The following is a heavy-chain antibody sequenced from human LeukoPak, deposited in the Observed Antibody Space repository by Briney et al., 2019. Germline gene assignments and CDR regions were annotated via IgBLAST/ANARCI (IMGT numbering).Heavy chain of an antibody. J-gene: IGHJ4*02. D-gene: IGHD1-26*01. V-gene: IGHV1-2*02. CDR2: INPNSGGT. Sequence: ASVKVSCKASGYTFTGYYMHWVRQAPGQGLEWMGWINPNSGGTNYAQKFQGRVTMTRDTSTSTVYMELSSLRSEDTAVYYCARENPSGSYAIDYWGQGTLVTVSS. CDR3: ARENPSGSYAIDY. CDR1: GYTFTGYY.